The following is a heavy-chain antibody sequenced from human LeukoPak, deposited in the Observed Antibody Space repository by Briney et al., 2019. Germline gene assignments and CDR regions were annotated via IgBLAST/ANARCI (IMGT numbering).Heavy chain of an antibody. CDR2: IYYSGST. Sequence: SETLSLTCTVSGDSISSNNYYWGWIRQPPGKGLEWIGRIYYSGSTYYNPSLKSRVTISIDTSKNQFSLKLSSVTAADTTVYYCARHAFPDYYDSSGYPNWFDPWGQGTLVTVSS. J-gene: IGHJ5*02. V-gene: IGHV4-39*01. CDR3: ARHAFPDYYDSSGYPNWFDP. D-gene: IGHD3-22*01. CDR1: GDSISSNNYY.